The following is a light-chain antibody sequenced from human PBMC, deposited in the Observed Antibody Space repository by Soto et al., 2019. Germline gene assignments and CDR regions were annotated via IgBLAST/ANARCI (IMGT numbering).Light chain of an antibody. CDR1: TSDIGTYNY. J-gene: IGLJ1*01. Sequence: QSVLTQPASVSGSPGQSITISCTGTTSDIGTYNYVSWYQQHPDKAPKLLIYEVSYRPSGVSNRFSGSKSGNTASLTISGLQYGDEADYYCSSFTTSTTSVFGTGTKLTVL. V-gene: IGLV2-14*01. CDR2: EVS. CDR3: SSFTTSTTSV.